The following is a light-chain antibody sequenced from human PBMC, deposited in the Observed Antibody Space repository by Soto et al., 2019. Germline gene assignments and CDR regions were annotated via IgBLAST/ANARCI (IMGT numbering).Light chain of an antibody. J-gene: IGKJ4*01. V-gene: IGKV1-27*01. CDR1: QVIYIY. CDR2: GAS. CDR3: QSYNSAPPQFT. Sequence: DIQMTQSPSSLSASVGDRVSITCRASQVIYIYLAWYQQKPGSVPKLLIYGASTLQSGVPSRFSGSGSGTDFTLTISSLQPEDVATYYCQSYNSAPPQFTFGGGTKVEIK.